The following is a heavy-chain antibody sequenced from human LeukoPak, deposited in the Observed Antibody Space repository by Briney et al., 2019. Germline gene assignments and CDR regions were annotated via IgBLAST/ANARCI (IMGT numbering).Heavy chain of an antibody. CDR1: GFTFSSYG. J-gene: IGHJ4*02. V-gene: IGHV3-33*01. Sequence: AGGSLRLSCAASGFTFSSYGMHWVRQAPGKGLEWVAVIWYDGSNKYYADSVKGRFTISRDNSKNTLYLQMNSLRAEDTAVYYCARDMGDSSGWLDYFDYWGQGTLVTVSS. CDR2: IWYDGSNK. CDR3: ARDMGDSSGWLDYFDY. D-gene: IGHD6-19*01.